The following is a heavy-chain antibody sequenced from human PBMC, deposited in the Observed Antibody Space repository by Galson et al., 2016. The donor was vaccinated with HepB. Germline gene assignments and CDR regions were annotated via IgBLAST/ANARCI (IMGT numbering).Heavy chain of an antibody. CDR3: VTRVAYTGMVVDYFDY. V-gene: IGHV1-24*01. CDR2: FDREESKT. CDR1: AYLLPDLS. D-gene: IGHD5-18*01. Sequence: SVKVSCKVSAYLLPDLSIHWVRQAPGRGLEWMGSFDREESKTFYAQRFQGRVTLTEDTSADTAYMDLSRLGPEDTAVYYCVTRVAYTGMVVDYFDYWGQGTLVTVSS. J-gene: IGHJ4*02.